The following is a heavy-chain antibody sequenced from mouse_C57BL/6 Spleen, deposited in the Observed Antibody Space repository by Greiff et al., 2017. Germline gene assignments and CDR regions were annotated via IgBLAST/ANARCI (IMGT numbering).Heavy chain of an antibody. CDR2: IDPEDGET. CDR3: ARYSDDDGAWYAY. V-gene: IGHV14-2*01. J-gene: IGHJ3*01. CDR1: GFNIKDYY. D-gene: IGHD2-4*01. Sequence: VQLQQPGAELVKPGASVKLSCTASGFNIKDYYMHWVKQRTEQGLEWTGRIDPEDGETKYAPKFQGKATITAETSSNTAYLQLSSLTSEDTAVYYCARYSDDDGAWYAYCGQGNLVTVSA.